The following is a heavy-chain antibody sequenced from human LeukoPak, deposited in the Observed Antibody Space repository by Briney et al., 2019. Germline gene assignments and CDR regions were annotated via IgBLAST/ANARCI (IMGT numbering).Heavy chain of an antibody. CDR3: ARRTTVVTEYYFDY. J-gene: IGHJ4*02. CDR2: MQYDGSVI. V-gene: IGHV3-30*12. Sequence: GGSLRLSCAASGFSFSDYGTHWVRQAPGKGLEWVTFMQYDGSVIFYADSVKGRFTISRDNSKNTVYLQMNSLRAEDTAVYYCARRTTVVTEYYFDYWGQGTLVTVSS. CDR1: GFSFSDYG. D-gene: IGHD4-23*01.